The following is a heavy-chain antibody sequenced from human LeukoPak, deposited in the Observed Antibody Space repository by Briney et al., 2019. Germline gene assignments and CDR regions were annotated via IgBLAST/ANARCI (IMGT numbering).Heavy chain of an antibody. J-gene: IGHJ4*02. Sequence: GGSLRLSCAASGFTFSIYAMNWVRQAPGRGLEWVSYISSSSRTIHYADSVKGRFTISRDNAKNSLYLQMNSLRDEDTAVYYCAREEGDYWGQGTLVTVSS. CDR1: GFTFSIYA. V-gene: IGHV3-48*02. CDR2: ISSSSRTI. CDR3: AREEGDY.